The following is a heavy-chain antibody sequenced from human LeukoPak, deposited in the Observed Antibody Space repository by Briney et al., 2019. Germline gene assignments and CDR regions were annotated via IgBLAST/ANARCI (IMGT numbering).Heavy chain of an antibody. D-gene: IGHD1-26*01. CDR1: GFTFSSYE. CDR3: AKGEGGYYYYGMDV. CDR2: ISSSGSTI. V-gene: IGHV3-48*03. Sequence: PGGSLRLSCAASGFTFSSYEMNWVRQAPGKGLEWVSYISSSGSTIYYADSVKGRFTISRDNAKNSLYLQMSSLRAEDTAVYYCAKGEGGYYYYGMDVWGKGTTVTVSS. J-gene: IGHJ6*04.